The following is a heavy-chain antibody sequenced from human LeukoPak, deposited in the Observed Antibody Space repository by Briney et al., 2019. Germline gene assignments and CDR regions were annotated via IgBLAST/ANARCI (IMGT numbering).Heavy chain of an antibody. D-gene: IGHD3-9*01. CDR3: ARAPVYYDILIYYFDY. CDR2: IYHSGST. V-gene: IGHV4-30-2*01. Sequence: SETLSLTCAVSGGSISSGGYSWSWIRQPPGKGLEWIGYIYHSGSTYYNPSLKSRVTISVDRSKNQFSLKLSSVTAADTAVYYCARAPVYYDILIYYFDYWGQGTLVTVSS. J-gene: IGHJ4*02. CDR1: GGSISSGGYS.